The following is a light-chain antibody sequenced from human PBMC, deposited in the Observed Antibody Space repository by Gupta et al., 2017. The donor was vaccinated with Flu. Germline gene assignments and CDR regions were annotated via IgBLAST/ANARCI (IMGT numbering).Light chain of an antibody. Sequence: EIVMTHSPGTLSVSPGERVILSCRASQSVSNKVDWYQQKPGQAPRLLIYDASTRDTGIPARFTGSGSGTEFTLLISSRQSEDFATYYCQQYDDWPPFTFGGGTKVDVK. CDR2: DAS. V-gene: IGKV3-15*01. CDR1: QSVSNK. J-gene: IGKJ4*01. CDR3: QQYDDWPPFT.